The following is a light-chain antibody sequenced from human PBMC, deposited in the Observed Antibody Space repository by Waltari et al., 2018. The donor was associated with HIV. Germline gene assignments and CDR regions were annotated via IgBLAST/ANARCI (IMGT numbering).Light chain of an antibody. J-gene: IGLJ3*02. CDR2: STN. V-gene: IGLV8-61*01. CDR3: VLYMGSGIWV. CDR1: YGPVSTSYY. Sequence: QTVVTQEPSFSVSPGGTVTLTCCFSYGPVSTSYYPSWYQQTPGQAPRTLIYSTNTRSSGVPDRFSGSILGNKAALTITGAQADDESDYYCVLYMGSGIWVFGGGTKLTVL.